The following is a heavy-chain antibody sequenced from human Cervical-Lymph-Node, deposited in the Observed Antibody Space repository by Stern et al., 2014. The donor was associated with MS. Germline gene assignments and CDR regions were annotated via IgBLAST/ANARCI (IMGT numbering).Heavy chain of an antibody. CDR3: ATYYYDSTGYNDF. CDR1: GYTFSDHY. V-gene: IGHV1-2*04. Sequence: VQLVQSGAEVKKPGASVKVSCKASGYTFSDHYMHWVRQAPGQGLEWMGWINPKSGGTNYAQKFQGWVTMTRDTSINTAYMELSRLRSDDTAVYYCATYYYDSTGYNDFWGQGTLVTVSS. CDR2: INPKSGGT. D-gene: IGHD3-22*01. J-gene: IGHJ4*02.